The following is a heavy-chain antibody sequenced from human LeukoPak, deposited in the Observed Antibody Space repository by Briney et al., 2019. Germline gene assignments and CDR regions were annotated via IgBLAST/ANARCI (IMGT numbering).Heavy chain of an antibody. CDR2: VNGGGSGT. V-gene: IGHV3-74*01. Sequence: GGSLRLSCAASGFTFSSYWMHWVRQAPGKGLVWVSRVNGGGSGTYYADSVKGRFTISRDNAKNTLYLQMNSLRAEDTGVYYCARDLRREDYWGQGTLVTVSS. CDR3: ARDLRREDY. CDR1: GFTFSSYW. J-gene: IGHJ4*02.